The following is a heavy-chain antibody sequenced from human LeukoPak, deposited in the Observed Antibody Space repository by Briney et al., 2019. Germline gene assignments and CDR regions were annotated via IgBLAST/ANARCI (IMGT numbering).Heavy chain of an antibody. CDR3: ASLTVVTTFDAFDI. V-gene: IGHV3-30-3*01. Sequence: SGGSLRLSCAASGFTFSSYAMNWVRQAPGKGLEWVAVISYDGSNKYYADSVKGRFTISRDNSKNTLYLQMNSLRAEDTAVYYCASLTVVTTFDAFDIWGKGTMVPVSS. J-gene: IGHJ3*02. D-gene: IGHD4-17*01. CDR1: GFTFSSYA. CDR2: ISYDGSNK.